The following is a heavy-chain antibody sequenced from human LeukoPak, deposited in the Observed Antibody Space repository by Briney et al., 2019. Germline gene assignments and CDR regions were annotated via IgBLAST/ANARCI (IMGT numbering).Heavy chain of an antibody. V-gene: IGHV1-2*02. D-gene: IGHD3-3*01. CDR1: GYTFTDYY. J-gene: IGHJ4*02. CDR2: NKLNSGGT. CDR3: ARGGWGRFLEPYYFDY. Sequence: GASVKVSCKASGYTFTDYYILWVRQAPGQGLEWMGWNKLNSGGTNFAQKFQGRVTMTRDTSISTAYMELSGLRSDDTAVYYCARGGWGRFLEPYYFDYWGQGTLVTVSS.